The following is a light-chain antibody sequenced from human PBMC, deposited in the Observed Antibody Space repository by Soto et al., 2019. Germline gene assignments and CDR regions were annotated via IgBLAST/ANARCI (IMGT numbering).Light chain of an antibody. Sequence: QAVVTQPPSVSGAPGQRVTVSCTGSSSNIGAGYDVHWYQHLPGTAPKLLIYGNSNRPSGVPDRCSGSKSGTSASLAITGLQAEDEADYYCQSYDSSLSGSRVFGTGTKVTVL. CDR2: GNS. J-gene: IGLJ1*01. CDR1: SSNIGAGYD. CDR3: QSYDSSLSGSRV. V-gene: IGLV1-40*01.